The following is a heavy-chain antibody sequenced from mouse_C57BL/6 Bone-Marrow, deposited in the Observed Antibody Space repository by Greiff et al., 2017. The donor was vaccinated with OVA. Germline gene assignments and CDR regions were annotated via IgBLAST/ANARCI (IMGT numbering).Heavy chain of an antibody. CDR1: GFPITSGYY. CDR2: ITHSGET. J-gene: IGHJ2*01. CDR3: AGDTRYDGYSFDY. Sequence: VKVVESGPGLVKPSQSLFLTCSITGFPITSGYYWIWIRQSPGKPLEWMGYITHSGETFYNPSLQSPIASTRETSKNQFCLQLNSVTTEDTAMYYCAGDTRYDGYSFDYWGQGTTRTVSA. V-gene: IGHV12-3*01. D-gene: IGHD2-3*01.